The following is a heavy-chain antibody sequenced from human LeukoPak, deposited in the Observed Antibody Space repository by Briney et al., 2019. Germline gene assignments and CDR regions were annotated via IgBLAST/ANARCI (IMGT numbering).Heavy chain of an antibody. CDR2: IYHSGST. D-gene: IGHD1-7*01. V-gene: IGHV4-38-2*01. CDR3: ARRHPQLELELNYFDY. Sequence: SETLSLTCAVSGYSISSGHYWGWIRQPPGKGLEWIGSIYHSGSTYYNPSLKSRVTISVDTSKNQFSLKLSSVTAADTAVYYCARRHPQLELELNYFDYWGQGTLVTVSS. CDR1: GYSISSGHY. J-gene: IGHJ4*02.